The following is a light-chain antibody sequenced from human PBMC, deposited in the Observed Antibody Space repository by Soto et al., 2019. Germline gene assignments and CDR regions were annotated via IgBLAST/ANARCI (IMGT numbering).Light chain of an antibody. V-gene: IGKV3-20*01. CDR1: QSVSSSY. CDR2: AAS. Sequence: EIVLTQSPGTLSLSPGERATLSCRASQSVSSSYLAWYQQKPGQAPRLLVYAASSRATGIPDRFSGSGSGTDFTLTISRLEPEDFAVYYCQQFGCSSISFGQGTRLE. CDR3: QQFGCSSIS. J-gene: IGKJ5*01.